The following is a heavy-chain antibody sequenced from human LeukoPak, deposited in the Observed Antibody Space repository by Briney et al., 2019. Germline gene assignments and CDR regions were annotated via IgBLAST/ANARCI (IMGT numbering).Heavy chain of an antibody. J-gene: IGHJ4*02. CDR1: GGSFSGYY. V-gene: IGHV4-34*01. D-gene: IGHD4-17*01. CDR2: INHSGST. CDR3: ARFSGRTTVTTRGDY. Sequence: SETLSLTCAVYGGSFSGYYWSWIRQPPGKGLEWIGEINHSGSTNYNPSLKSRVTISVDTSKNQFSPKLSSVTAADTAVYYCARFSGRTTVTTRGDYWGQGTLVTVSS.